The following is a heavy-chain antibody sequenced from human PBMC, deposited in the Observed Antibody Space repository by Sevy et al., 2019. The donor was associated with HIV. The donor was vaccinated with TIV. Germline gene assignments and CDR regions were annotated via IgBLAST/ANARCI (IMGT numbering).Heavy chain of an antibody. CDR3: ARRNDFDI. CDR2: VYYTEGT. J-gene: IGHJ3*02. Sequence: SETLSLTCTVSGGSINSDHWNWIRQPPGKGLEWIGYVYYTEGTNYNPSLKNRVTISVDTTKNQFSLKLTSVTAADTAVYYSARRNDFDIWGQGTMVTVSS. CDR1: GGSINSDH. V-gene: IGHV4-59*08.